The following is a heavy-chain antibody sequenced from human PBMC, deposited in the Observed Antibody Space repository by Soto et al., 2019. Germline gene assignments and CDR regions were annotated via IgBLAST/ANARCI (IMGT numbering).Heavy chain of an antibody. J-gene: IGHJ3*02. V-gene: IGHV4-39*01. CDR1: GGSISSSSYY. D-gene: IGHD3-10*01. Sequence: SETLSLTCTVSGGSISSSSYYWGWIRQPPGKGLEWIGSIYYSGSTYYNPSLKSRVTISVDTSKNQFSLKLSSVTAADTAVYYCARSVVRGVILSDAFDIWGQGTMVTVSS. CDR3: ARSVVRGVILSDAFDI. CDR2: IYYSGST.